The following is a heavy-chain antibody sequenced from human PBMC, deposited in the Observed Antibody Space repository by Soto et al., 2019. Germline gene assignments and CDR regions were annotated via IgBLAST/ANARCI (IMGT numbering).Heavy chain of an antibody. J-gene: IGHJ6*03. CDR3: ARGPRYCSGYSCDYYMDV. V-gene: IGHV3-23*01. Sequence: EVQLLESGGGLVQPGGSLRLSCAASGFTFSSYAMSWVRQAPGKGLEWGSAISGSAATTFYADSVKGRFTVSRDNSKNTLYLKMNSLRAEDTAVYYCARGPRYCSGYSCDYYMDVWGKGTTVTVSS. D-gene: IGHD2-15*01. CDR1: GFTFSSYA. CDR2: ISGSAATT.